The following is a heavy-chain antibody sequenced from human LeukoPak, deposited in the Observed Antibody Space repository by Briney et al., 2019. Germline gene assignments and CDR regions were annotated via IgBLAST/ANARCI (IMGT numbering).Heavy chain of an antibody. J-gene: IGHJ6*02. CDR3: ARAWCVELSRYYYCYGMDV. Sequence: ASVKVSCNASGHTFTSYGISWVRQAPGQGLEWMGCISAHNGNTNYAQKPQGRVTMTTDTPPSTPYMELRSLSSDDTAVYYCARAWCVELSRYYYCYGMDVWGQGTTVTVSS. V-gene: IGHV1-18*01. D-gene: IGHD3-10*01. CDR1: GHTFTSYG. CDR2: ISAHNGNT.